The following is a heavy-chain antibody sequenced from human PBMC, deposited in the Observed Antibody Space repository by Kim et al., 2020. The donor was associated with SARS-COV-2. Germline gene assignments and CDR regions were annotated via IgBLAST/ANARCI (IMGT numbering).Heavy chain of an antibody. J-gene: IGHJ3*02. CDR1: GGSISSSSYY. CDR2: IYYSGST. Sequence: SETLSLTCTVSGGSISSSSYYWGWIRQPPGKGLEWIGSIYYSGSTYYNPSLKSRVTISVDTSKNQFSLKLSSVTAADTAVYYCARRARASIAARPSLGAFDIWGQGTMVTVSS. V-gene: IGHV4-39*01. D-gene: IGHD6-6*01. CDR3: ARRARASIAARPSLGAFDI.